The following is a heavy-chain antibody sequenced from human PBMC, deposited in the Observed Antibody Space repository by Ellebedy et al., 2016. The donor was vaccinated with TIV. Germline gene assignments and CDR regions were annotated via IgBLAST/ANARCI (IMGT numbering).Heavy chain of an antibody. J-gene: IGHJ4*02. CDR2: TNEDGSEK. D-gene: IGHD5-12*01. Sequence: PGGSLRLSCAASGFPFSSFWMSWVRQAPGKGLEWVANTNEDGSEKYYVDSVRGRFTISRDNAKNSLYLQMNSLRAEDTALYYCARDRGYDTFDYWGQGILVTVSS. V-gene: IGHV3-7*01. CDR1: GFPFSSFW. CDR3: ARDRGYDTFDY.